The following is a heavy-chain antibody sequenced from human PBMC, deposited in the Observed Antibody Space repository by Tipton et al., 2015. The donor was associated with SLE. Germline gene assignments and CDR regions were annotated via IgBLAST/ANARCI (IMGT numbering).Heavy chain of an antibody. CDR2: IDHSGSTI. CDR1: GGSFSGYY. Sequence: TLSLTCTVNGGSFSGYYWTWIRQPPGKGLEWIGEIDHSGSTINYNPSLKSRVTISIDTSKDQFSLTLTSVTAADTAVYYCARDDEDSRGGFDYWGQGTLVTVSS. D-gene: IGHD3-22*01. CDR3: ARDDEDSRGGFDY. J-gene: IGHJ4*02. V-gene: IGHV4-34*01.